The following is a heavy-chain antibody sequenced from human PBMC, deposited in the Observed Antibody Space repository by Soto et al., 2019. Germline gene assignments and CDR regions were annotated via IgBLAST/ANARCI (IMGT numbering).Heavy chain of an antibody. CDR1: GGSISSTNW. Sequence: QVQLRESGPGLVKTSGTLSLTCVVSGGSISSTNWWTWVRQPPGQGLEWIGEIYHSGSPTFSPSRRGRAAISVDQSNNQFSLRLRSVTAADTAVYYWATLPPRIVVAVLPIPTWGQGILVTVSS. V-gene: IGHV4-4*02. CDR2: IYHSGSP. CDR3: ATLPPRIVVAVLPIPT. J-gene: IGHJ5*02. D-gene: IGHD2-21*01.